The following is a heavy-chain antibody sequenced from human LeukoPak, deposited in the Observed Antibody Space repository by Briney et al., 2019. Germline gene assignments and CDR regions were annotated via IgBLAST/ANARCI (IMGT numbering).Heavy chain of an antibody. Sequence: ASVKVSCKASGYTFTGYYMHWVRQAPGQGLEWMGWINPNSGGTNYAQKFQGRVTMTRDTSISTAYMELSRLRSDDTAVYYCARMGVTYYYDSSGYYSDYWGQGTLVTVSS. J-gene: IGHJ4*02. CDR1: GYTFTGYY. V-gene: IGHV1-2*02. CDR2: INPNSGGT. D-gene: IGHD3-22*01. CDR3: ARMGVTYYYDSSGYYSDY.